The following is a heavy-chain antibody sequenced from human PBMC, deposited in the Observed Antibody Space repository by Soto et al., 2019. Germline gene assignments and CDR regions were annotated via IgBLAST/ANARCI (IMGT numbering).Heavy chain of an antibody. CDR1: GGSISSYY. Sequence: SETLSLTCTVSGGSISSYYWSWIRQPPGRGLEWIGYIYYTGSTNYSPSLKSRVTISVDTSKNQFSLQLTSVTAADTAVYYCARADYDYYGMDVWGQGTTVTVSS. CDR3: ARADYDYYGMDV. V-gene: IGHV4-59*01. J-gene: IGHJ6*02. D-gene: IGHD3-3*01. CDR2: IYYTGST.